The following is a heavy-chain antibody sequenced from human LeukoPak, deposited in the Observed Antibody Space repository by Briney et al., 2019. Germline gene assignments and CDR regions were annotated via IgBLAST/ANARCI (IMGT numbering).Heavy chain of an antibody. J-gene: IGHJ4*02. Sequence: SETLSLTCTVSGGSISTYYWSWIRQPPGRGLEWIGYIYYSGYTNYNPSLKSRVTISVDTSKNQFSLKLSSVTAADTAVYYCAREGRYYDSSGYPVAYFDYWGQGTLVTVSS. CDR1: GGSISTYY. D-gene: IGHD3-22*01. CDR2: IYYSGYT. CDR3: AREGRYYDSSGYPVAYFDY. V-gene: IGHV4-59*01.